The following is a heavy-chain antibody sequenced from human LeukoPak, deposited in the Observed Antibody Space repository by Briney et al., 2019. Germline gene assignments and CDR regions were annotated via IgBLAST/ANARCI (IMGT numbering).Heavy chain of an antibody. D-gene: IGHD6-13*01. Sequence: PGRSLRLSCVGSGFTFNNYAMHWVRQTPGKGLEWVAFISNDGSDKVYTDSVKGRFTISRDNSKNTLYLQMSSLRTEDTAIYYCVRDGDSTNWSHDYWGQGTQVTVSS. CDR3: VRDGDSTNWSHDY. J-gene: IGHJ4*02. CDR1: GFTFNNYA. CDR2: ISNDGSDK. V-gene: IGHV3-30-3*01.